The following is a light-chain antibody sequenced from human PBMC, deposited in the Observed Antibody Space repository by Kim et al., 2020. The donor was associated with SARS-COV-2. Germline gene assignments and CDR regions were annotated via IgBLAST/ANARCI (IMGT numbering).Light chain of an antibody. CDR2: LNSDGSH. CDR1: SGHSSYA. J-gene: IGLJ7*01. CDR3: QTWGTGTHAV. V-gene: IGLV4-69*01. Sequence: QLVLTQSPSASASLGASVKLTYTLSSGHSSYAIAWHQQQPEKGPRYLMKLNSDGSHSKGDGIPDRFSGSSSGAERYLTISSLQSEDEADYYCQTWGTGTHAVFGGGTQLTVL.